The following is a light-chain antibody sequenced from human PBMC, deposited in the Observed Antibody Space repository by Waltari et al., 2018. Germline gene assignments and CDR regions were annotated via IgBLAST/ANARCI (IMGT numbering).Light chain of an antibody. J-gene: IGLJ2*01. CDR3: SSYTTSGTFV. Sequence: QSALPQPASVSGSPGQSITIPCTGTSSDVGAYNSVSWYQHHPGNAPKILIYQLSNPPSGVSNRLSGSKSGNTASLTISGLQAEDEGDYYCSSYTTSGTFVFGGGTKLTVL. CDR1: SSDVGAYNS. CDR2: QLS. V-gene: IGLV2-14*01.